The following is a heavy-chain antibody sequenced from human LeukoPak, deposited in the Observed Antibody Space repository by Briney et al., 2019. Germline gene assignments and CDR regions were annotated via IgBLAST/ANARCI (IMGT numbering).Heavy chain of an antibody. CDR1: GFTFSSYS. CDR2: ITSSSSI. J-gene: IGHJ4*02. CDR3: ARDQALYFSYGDY. V-gene: IGHV3-21*01. Sequence: PGGSLRLSCAASGFTFSSYSMNWVRQAPGKGLEWVSSITSSSSIYYADSVKGRFTISRDNAKNSLYLQMNSLRAEDTAVYYCARDQALYFSYGDYWGQGTLVTVSS. D-gene: IGHD2/OR15-2a*01.